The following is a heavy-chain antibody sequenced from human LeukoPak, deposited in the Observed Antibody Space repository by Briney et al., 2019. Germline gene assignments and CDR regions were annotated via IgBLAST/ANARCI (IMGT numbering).Heavy chain of an antibody. CDR2: IDAVGSDT. V-gene: IGHV3-23*01. CDR3: AKGRGSVWPNSREFDY. J-gene: IGHJ4*02. CDR1: GFTFSNYA. D-gene: IGHD5/OR15-5a*01. Sequence: GGSLRLSCAASGFTFSNYAMSWVRKAPGKGLEWFSIIDAVGSDTKYADSVEGRFTMSRDNSKNTVFLQMNSLRAEDTALYYCAKGRGSVWPNSREFDYWAQGTLVTVSS.